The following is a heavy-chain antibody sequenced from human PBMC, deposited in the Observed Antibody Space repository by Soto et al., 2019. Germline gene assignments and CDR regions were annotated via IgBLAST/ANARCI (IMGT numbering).Heavy chain of an antibody. Sequence: QVQLVQSGAEVKKPGSSVKVSCKASGGTFSSYAISWVRQAPGQGLEWMGGIIPIFGTANYAQKFQGRVTITAVESTSTAYMELSSLRSEDTAVYYCARDRGLVRYCGGDCYRGYFDYWGQGTLVTVSS. V-gene: IGHV1-69*01. CDR3: ARDRGLVRYCGGDCYRGYFDY. CDR1: GGTFSSYA. D-gene: IGHD2-21*02. J-gene: IGHJ4*02. CDR2: IIPIFGTA.